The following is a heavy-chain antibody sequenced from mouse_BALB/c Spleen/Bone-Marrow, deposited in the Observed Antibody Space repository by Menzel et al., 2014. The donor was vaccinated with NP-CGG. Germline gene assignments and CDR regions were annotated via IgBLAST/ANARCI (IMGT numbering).Heavy chain of an antibody. CDR1: GYTFTSYW. Sequence: QVQLQQPGAELVKPGASVKLSCKASGYTFTSYWMHWVKQRPRQGLEWIGEINPSNGRTNYNEKFKSKATLTVDKSSSTAYMQLSSLTSEDSAVYYCARTYFDYWGQGTTLTVSS. V-gene: IGHV1S81*02. CDR3: ARTYFDY. J-gene: IGHJ2*01. CDR2: INPSNGRT.